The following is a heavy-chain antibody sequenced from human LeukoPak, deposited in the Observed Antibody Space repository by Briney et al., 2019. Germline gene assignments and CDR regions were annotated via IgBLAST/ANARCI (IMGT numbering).Heavy chain of an antibody. V-gene: IGHV4-59*01. D-gene: IGHD5-18*01. Sequence: PSETLSLTCTVSGVFISNYYWSWIRQPPGKGLEWIGYIYYSGSANYNPSLKSRVTMTVDTSKNHLSLKLSSVTAADTAVYYCARNMETTMELLDYWGQGTLVTVAS. CDR1: GVFISNYY. CDR2: IYYSGSA. J-gene: IGHJ4*02. CDR3: ARNMETTMELLDY.